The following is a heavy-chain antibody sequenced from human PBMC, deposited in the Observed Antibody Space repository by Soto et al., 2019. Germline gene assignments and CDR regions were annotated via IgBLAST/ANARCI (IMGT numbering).Heavy chain of an antibody. V-gene: IGHV1-69*13. J-gene: IGHJ4*02. CDR2: IIPIFGTA. D-gene: IGHD3-22*01. CDR1: GGTFSSYT. Sequence: SVKVSCKASGGTFSSYTISWVRQAPGQGLEWMGGIIPIFGTANYAQKFQGRVTITADESTSTAYMELSSLRSEDTAVYYCARYYYDSSGYPPSVLSFDYWGQGTLVTVCS. CDR3: ARYYYDSSGYPPSVLSFDY.